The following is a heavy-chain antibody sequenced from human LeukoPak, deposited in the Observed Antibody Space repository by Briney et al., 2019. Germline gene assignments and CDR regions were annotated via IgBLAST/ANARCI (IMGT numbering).Heavy chain of an antibody. CDR1: GYTFSSYA. CDR3: AKVDYDILTGTD. J-gene: IGHJ4*02. CDR2: ISGSGGST. V-gene: IGHV3-23*01. D-gene: IGHD3-9*01. Sequence: GGSLRLSCAASGYTFSSYAMSWVRQAPGKGLEWVSAISGSGGSTYYADSVKGRFTISRDNSKNTLYLQMNSLRAEDTAVYYCAKVDYDILTGTDWGQGTLVTVSS.